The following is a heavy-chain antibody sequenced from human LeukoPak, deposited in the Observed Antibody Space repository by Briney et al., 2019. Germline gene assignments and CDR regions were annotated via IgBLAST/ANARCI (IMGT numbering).Heavy chain of an antibody. J-gene: IGHJ4*01. CDR1: GFIYSNYA. CDR2: ISPSGDST. D-gene: IGHD4-17*01. V-gene: IGHV3-23*01. CDR3: AKVYRVSSGDYIGYLGS. Sequence: PGGSLRLSCAASGFIYSNYAMHWVRQAPGKGLDWVSSISPSGDSTSYANSAKGRFTISRDNSKNTLHLQMNNLRVDDTAVYFCAKVYRVSSGDYIGYLGSWGHGTLVTVSS.